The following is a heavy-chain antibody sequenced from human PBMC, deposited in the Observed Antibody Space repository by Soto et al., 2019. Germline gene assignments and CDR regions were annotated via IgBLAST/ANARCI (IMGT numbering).Heavy chain of an antibody. CDR2: ISYDGSNK. Sequence: QVQLVESGGGVVQPGRSLRLSCPASGFTFSSYGMHWVRQAPGKGLEWVAVISYDGSNKYYADSVKGRFTISRDNSKNTLYLQMNSLRAEDTAVYYCAKDRGTGTFPDAFDIWGQGTMVTVSS. V-gene: IGHV3-30*18. CDR1: GFTFSSYG. CDR3: AKDRGTGTFPDAFDI. D-gene: IGHD1-1*01. J-gene: IGHJ3*02.